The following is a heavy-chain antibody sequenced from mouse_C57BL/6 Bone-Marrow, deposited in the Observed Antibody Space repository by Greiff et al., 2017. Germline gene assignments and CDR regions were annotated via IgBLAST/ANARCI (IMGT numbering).Heavy chain of an antibody. J-gene: IGHJ2*01. CDR2: ISDGGSYT. Sequence: EVKLVESGGGLVKPGGSLKLSCAASGFTFSSYAMSWVRQTPEKRLEWVATISDGGSYTYYPDNVKGRFTISRDNAKNNLYLQISHLESEDTAMYYCARDAYYYGSSLYFDYWGQGTTLTVSS. CDR1: GFTFSSYA. CDR3: ARDAYYYGSSLYFDY. V-gene: IGHV5-4*01. D-gene: IGHD1-1*01.